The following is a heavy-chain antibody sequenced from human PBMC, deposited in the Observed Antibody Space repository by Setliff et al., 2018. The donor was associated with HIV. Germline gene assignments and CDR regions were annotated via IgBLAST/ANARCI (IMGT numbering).Heavy chain of an antibody. CDR1: GASISSSSYY. V-gene: IGHV4-39*01. CDR3: ARRQWLVGGGRFDS. D-gene: IGHD6-19*01. Sequence: KASETLSLTCTVSGASISSSSYYWGWIRQPPGKGLEWIGIIYNSGTTYYNPSLERRVTISIDAPKNQVSLKLKSVIAEDTAVYYCARRQWLVGGGRFDSWAQGTRVTVSS. CDR2: IYNSGTT. J-gene: IGHJ4*02.